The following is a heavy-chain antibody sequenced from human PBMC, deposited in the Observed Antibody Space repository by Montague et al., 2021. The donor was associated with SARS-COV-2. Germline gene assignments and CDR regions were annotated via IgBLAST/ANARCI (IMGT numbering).Heavy chain of an antibody. Sequence: SLRLSCAASGFTFDDYAMHWVRQASGKGLEWVSGISWNSGSIGYADSVKGRFTTSRDNAKNSLYLQMNSLRAEDTALYYCAKAGSTSCYVRCGWFDPWGQGTLVTVSS. CDR2: ISWNSGSI. CDR1: GFTFDDYA. CDR3: AKAGSTSCYVRCGWFDP. D-gene: IGHD2-2*01. V-gene: IGHV3-9*01. J-gene: IGHJ5*02.